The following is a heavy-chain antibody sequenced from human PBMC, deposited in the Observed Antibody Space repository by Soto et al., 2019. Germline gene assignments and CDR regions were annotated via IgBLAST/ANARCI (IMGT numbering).Heavy chain of an antibody. CDR1: GDSVNDYY. Sequence: SETLSLTCTVSGDSVNDYYWNWVRQPLGKGLEWIGFIHYTGSRIFNPSLQSRVTMSVDVSQNQFSLRLTSVTAADTGIFSCARCGHPAVKAFDIWGQGTTVTVSS. J-gene: IGHJ3*02. V-gene: IGHV4-59*02. CDR3: ARCGHPAVKAFDI. CDR2: IHYTGSR.